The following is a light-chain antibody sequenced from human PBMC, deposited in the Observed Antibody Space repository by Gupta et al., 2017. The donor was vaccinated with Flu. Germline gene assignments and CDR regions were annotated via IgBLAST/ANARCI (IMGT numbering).Light chain of an antibody. CDR2: VAS. CDR3: QQIHSYPPT. V-gene: IGKV1-5*03. J-gene: IGKJ1*01. Sequence: GDRISIGCRASQSIIDWVAWYQQKPGKAPKLLMYVASSLESGVPSRFSGSGSGTEFNLTISSLQPDDFATYYCQQIHSYPPTFGQGTKVEVK. CDR1: QSIIDW.